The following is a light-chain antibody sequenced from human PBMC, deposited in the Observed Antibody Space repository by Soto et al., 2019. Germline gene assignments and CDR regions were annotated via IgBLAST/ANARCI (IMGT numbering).Light chain of an antibody. Sequence: EIVLTQSPATLSFSPWERATLSCRASQSVTTYLAWYQQKPGQAPRLLIYGASNRATGIPARFSGSGSGTDFTLTIDSLEPEDFAVYYCQQRMDWPITFGQGTRLEIK. CDR3: QQRMDWPIT. V-gene: IGKV3-11*01. CDR2: GAS. J-gene: IGKJ5*01. CDR1: QSVTTY.